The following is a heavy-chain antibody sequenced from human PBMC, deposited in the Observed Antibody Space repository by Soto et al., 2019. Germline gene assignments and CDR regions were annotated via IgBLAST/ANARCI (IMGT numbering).Heavy chain of an antibody. D-gene: IGHD4-17*01. Sequence: EVQLLESGGGLVQPGGSLRLSCAASGFTFSSYAMSWVRQAPGKGLEWVSAISGSGGSTYYADSVKGRFTISRDNSKNTLYLQMNSLRAEDTVVYYCAKDLSDYGDKFDYWGQGTLVTVSS. V-gene: IGHV3-23*01. CDR2: ISGSGGST. J-gene: IGHJ4*02. CDR3: AKDLSDYGDKFDY. CDR1: GFTFSSYA.